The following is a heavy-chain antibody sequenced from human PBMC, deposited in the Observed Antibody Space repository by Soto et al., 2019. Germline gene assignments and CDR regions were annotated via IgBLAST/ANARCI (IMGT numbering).Heavy chain of an antibody. J-gene: IGHJ4*02. CDR3: ARDWLDYDFWSGYDY. D-gene: IGHD3-3*01. V-gene: IGHV3-21*01. CDR2: ISSSGLYI. CDR1: EFTFSNYS. Sequence: EVQLVESGGSLVKPGGSLRLSCVGSEFTFSNYSMNWVRQAPGKGLEWVSSISSSGLYIYYADSVKGRFTTSRDNARNSLYLQMNSLRAEDTAVYYCARDWLDYDFWSGYDYWGLGTLVSVSP.